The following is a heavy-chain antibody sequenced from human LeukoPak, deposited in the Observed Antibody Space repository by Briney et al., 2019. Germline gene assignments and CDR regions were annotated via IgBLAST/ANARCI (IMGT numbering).Heavy chain of an antibody. CDR2: IYHSGST. V-gene: IGHV4-34*01. CDR1: GGSFSGYY. CDR3: AEAYSSGWYGGWFDP. Sequence: SETLSLTCAVYGGSFSGYYWSWIRQPPGKGLEWIGEIYHSGSTNYNPSLKSRVTISVDKSKNQFSLKLSSVTAADTAVYYCAEAYSSGWYGGWFDPWGQGILVTVSS. D-gene: IGHD6-19*01. J-gene: IGHJ5*02.